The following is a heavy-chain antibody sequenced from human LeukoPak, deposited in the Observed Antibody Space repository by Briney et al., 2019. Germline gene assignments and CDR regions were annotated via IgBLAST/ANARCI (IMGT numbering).Heavy chain of an antibody. D-gene: IGHD6-13*01. CDR1: GFTFSSYG. J-gene: IGHJ4*02. CDR2: IRYDGSNK. CDR3: ARDGGIAAAGTPFDY. V-gene: IGHV3-30*02. Sequence: PGGSLRLSCAASGFTFSSYGMYWVRQAPGKGLEWVAFIRYDGSNKYYADSVKGRFTISRDNSKNTLYLQMNSLRAEDTAVYYCARDGGIAAAGTPFDYWGQGTLVTVSS.